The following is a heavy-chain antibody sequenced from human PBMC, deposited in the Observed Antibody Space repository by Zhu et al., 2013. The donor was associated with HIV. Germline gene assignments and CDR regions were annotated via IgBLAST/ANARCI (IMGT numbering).Heavy chain of an antibody. CDR2: INTYNGNT. J-gene: IGHJ6*02. V-gene: IGHV1-18*01. CDR3: ARHYCSSTSCYYYYYGMDV. D-gene: IGHD2-2*01. CDR1: GYTFTNYA. Sequence: QVQLVQSGAEVKKPGASVKVSCKASGYTFTNYAISWVRQAPGQGLEWMGWINTYNGNTNYVQKLQGRVTMTTDTSTSTAYMELRSLRSDDTAVYYCARHYCSSTSCYYYYYGMDVWGQGTTVTVSS.